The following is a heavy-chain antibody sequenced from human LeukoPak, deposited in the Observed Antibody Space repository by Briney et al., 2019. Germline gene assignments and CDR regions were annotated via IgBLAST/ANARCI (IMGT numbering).Heavy chain of an antibody. CDR1: GFTFSSYG. CDR3: AKDASGRGGSRAPHFDY. CDR2: ISGSGGST. Sequence: GGSLRLSCAASGFTFSSYGMSWVRQAPGKGLEWVSAISGSGGSTHYADSVKGRFTISRDNSKNTLYLQMNSLRAEDTAVYYCAKDASGRGGSRAPHFDYWGQGTLVTVSS. V-gene: IGHV3-23*01. D-gene: IGHD1-26*01. J-gene: IGHJ4*02.